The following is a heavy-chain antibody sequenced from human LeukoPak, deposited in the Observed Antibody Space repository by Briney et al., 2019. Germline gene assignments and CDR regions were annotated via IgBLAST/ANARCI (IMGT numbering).Heavy chain of an antibody. CDR1: GGSISSYY. J-gene: IGHJ4*02. V-gene: IGHV4-4*07. CDR2: IYTSGST. Sequence: SETLSLTCTVSGGSISSYYWSWIRKPAGKGLEWIGRIYTSGSTNYNPSLKSRVTMSVDTSKNQFSLQLNSVTPEDTAVYYCARGFCESTPGGFDSWGQGTLVTVSS. CDR3: ARGFCESTPGGFDS. D-gene: IGHD3-16*01.